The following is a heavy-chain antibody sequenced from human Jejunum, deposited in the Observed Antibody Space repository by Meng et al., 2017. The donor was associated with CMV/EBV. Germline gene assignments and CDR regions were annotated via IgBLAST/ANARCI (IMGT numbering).Heavy chain of an antibody. CDR3: VRSSTTGGFDP. Sequence: RESVSSNRAAWNWIRPSPSGGLEWLGRTYYRSQWSNDYAVSVKSRITINPDTSKNQFSLHLTSLTPEDTAVYYCVRSSTTGGFDPWGQGTLGTVSS. V-gene: IGHV6-1*01. CDR1: RESVSSNRAA. J-gene: IGHJ5*02. D-gene: IGHD1-1*01. CDR2: TYYRSQWSN.